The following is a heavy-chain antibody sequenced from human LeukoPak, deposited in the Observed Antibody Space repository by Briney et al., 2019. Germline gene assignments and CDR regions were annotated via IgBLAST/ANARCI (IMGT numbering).Heavy chain of an antibody. CDR2: ISSSSSYI. Sequence: GGSLRLSCAASGFTFSNAWMSWVRQAPGKGLEWVSSISSSSSYIYYADSVKGRFTISRDNAKNSLYLQMNSLRAEDTAVYYCARDDTDTYYYDSSGYYGVRYFDYWGQGTLVTVSS. J-gene: IGHJ4*02. CDR3: ARDDTDTYYYDSSGYYGVRYFDY. V-gene: IGHV3-21*01. CDR1: GFTFSNAW. D-gene: IGHD3-22*01.